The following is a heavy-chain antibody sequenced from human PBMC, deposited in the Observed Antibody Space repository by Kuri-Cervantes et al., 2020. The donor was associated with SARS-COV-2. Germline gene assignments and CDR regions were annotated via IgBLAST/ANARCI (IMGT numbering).Heavy chain of an antibody. D-gene: IGHD1-14*01. CDR3: ASSTASTGNFPD. CDR1: GGSISSSSYY. V-gene: IGHV4-39*07. Sequence: SETLSLTCTVSGGSISSSSYYWGWIRQPPGKGLEWIGSIYYSGSTYYNPSLKSRVTISVDRAQNQFSLSLSSVTAADTAVYYCASSTASTGNFPDWGQGTLVTVSS. J-gene: IGHJ1*01. CDR2: IYYSGST.